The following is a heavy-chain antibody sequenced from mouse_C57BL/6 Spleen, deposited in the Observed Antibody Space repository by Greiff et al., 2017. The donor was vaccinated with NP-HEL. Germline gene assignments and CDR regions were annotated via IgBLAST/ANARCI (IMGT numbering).Heavy chain of an antibody. CDR3: ARNLAWFAY. CDR2: INPNNGGT. CDR1: GYTFTDYY. V-gene: IGHV1-26*01. Sequence: EVQLQQSGPELVKPGASVKISCKASGYTFTDYYMNWVKQSHGKSLEWIGDINPNNGGTSYNQKFKGKATLTVDKSYSTAYMELRSLTSEDSAVSYCARNLAWFAYWGQGTLVTVSA. J-gene: IGHJ3*01.